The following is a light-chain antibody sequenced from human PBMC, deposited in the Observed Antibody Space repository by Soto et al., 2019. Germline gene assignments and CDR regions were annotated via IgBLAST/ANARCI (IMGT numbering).Light chain of an antibody. CDR1: SSNIGSNF. CDR2: RNK. CDR3: AAWDDSLKGGV. Sequence: QSVLTQPPSASGTPGQRVTFSCSGSSSNIGSNFVYWYQHLPGKAPKLLIYRNKQRPSGVPDRLSGSKSGTSASLAISGLRSEDEADYYCAAWDDSLKGGVFGGGTKVTVL. J-gene: IGLJ3*02. V-gene: IGLV1-47*01.